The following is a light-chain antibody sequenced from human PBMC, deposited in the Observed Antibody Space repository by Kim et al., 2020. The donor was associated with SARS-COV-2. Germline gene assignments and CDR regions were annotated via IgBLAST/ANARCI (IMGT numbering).Light chain of an antibody. J-gene: IGLJ1*01. Sequence: SSELTQDPAVSVALGQTVRITCQGDSLRSYYASWYQQKPGQAPVLVIYGKNNRPSGIPDRFSGSSSGNTASLTITGAQAEDEADYYCNSWDSSGYVFGTGTKVTVL. V-gene: IGLV3-19*01. CDR1: SLRSYY. CDR3: NSWDSSGYV. CDR2: GKN.